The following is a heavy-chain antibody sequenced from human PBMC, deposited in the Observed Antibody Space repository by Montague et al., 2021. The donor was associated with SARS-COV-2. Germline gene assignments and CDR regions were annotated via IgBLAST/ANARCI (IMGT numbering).Heavy chain of an antibody. J-gene: IGHJ3*02. CDR1: GGSISSSSYY. CDR2: IYYSGST. CDR3: ARWKLYCSGGSCYSNRFDI. D-gene: IGHD2-15*01. Sequence: SETLSLTCTVSGGSISSSSYYWGWIRQPPGKGLEWIGSIYYSGSTYYNPSLKSRVTISVDTSKNQFSLKLSSVTAADTVVYYCARWKLYCSGGSCYSNRFDIWGQGTMVTVSS. V-gene: IGHV4-39*01.